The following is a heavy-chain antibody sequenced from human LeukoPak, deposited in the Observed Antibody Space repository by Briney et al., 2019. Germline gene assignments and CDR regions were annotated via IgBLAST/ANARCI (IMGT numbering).Heavy chain of an antibody. CDR1: DGSISNYY. Sequence: ASETLSLTCTVSDGSISNYYWSWVRQPPGKGLEWIGYIYYSGSTNYNPSLKSRVTTSVDTSKNQFSLKLSSVTAADTAAYYCAREGADSSGYYSFDYWGQGTLVTVSS. J-gene: IGHJ4*02. D-gene: IGHD3-22*01. V-gene: IGHV4-59*01. CDR3: AREGADSSGYYSFDY. CDR2: IYYSGST.